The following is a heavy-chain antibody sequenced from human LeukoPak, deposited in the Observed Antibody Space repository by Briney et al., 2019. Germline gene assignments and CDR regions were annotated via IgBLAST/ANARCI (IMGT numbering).Heavy chain of an antibody. CDR2: IYYSGST. V-gene: IGHV4-59*08. CDR3: ERLDYYDSSRYDY. D-gene: IGHD3-22*01. Sequence: PSETLSLTCTVSGGSISHYYWSWTRQPPGKGLEWIGYIYYSGSTNYNPSLKSRVTISVDTSKNQFSLKLSSVTAADTAVYYCERLDYYDSSRYDYWGQGTLVTVSS. CDR1: GGSISHYY. J-gene: IGHJ4*02.